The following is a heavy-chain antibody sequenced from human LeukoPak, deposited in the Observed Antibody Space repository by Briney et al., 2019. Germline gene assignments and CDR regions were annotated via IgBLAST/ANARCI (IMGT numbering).Heavy chain of an antibody. CDR3: ARGSRIAARPDYFDY. D-gene: IGHD6-6*01. J-gene: IGHJ4*02. Sequence: PSETLSLTCAVYGGSFSGYYWSWIRQPPGKGLEWIGEINHSGSTNYNPSLKSRVTMSVDTSKNQFSLKLSSVTAADTAVYYCARGSRIAARPDYFDYWGQGTLVTVSS. CDR1: GGSFSGYY. CDR2: INHSGST. V-gene: IGHV4-34*01.